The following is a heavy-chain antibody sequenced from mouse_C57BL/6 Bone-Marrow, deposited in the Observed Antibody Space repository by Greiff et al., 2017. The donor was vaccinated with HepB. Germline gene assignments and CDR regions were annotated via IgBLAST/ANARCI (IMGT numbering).Heavy chain of an antibody. J-gene: IGHJ2*01. CDR3: ARREGEFDY. V-gene: IGHV1-55*01. Sequence: QVQLQQPGAELVKPGASVKMSCKASGYTFTSYWITWVKQRPGQGLEWIGDIYPGSGSTNYNEKFKSKATLTVDTSSSTAYMQLSSLTSEDTAIYYCARREGEFDYWGQGTTLTVSS. CDR2: IYPGSGST. CDR1: GYTFTSYW.